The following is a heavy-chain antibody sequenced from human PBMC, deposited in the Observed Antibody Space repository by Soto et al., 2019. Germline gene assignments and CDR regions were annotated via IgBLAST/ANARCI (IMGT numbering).Heavy chain of an antibody. CDR2: ISGSGGST. D-gene: IGHD3-10*01. Sequence: EVQLLESGGGLVQPGGSLRLSCAASGFTFSSYAMSWVRQAPGKGLAWVSAISGSGGSTYYADSVKGRFTISRDNSKNTLYLQMNSLRAEDTAVYYCAKGGVLRGNFDYWGQGTLVTVSS. J-gene: IGHJ4*02. CDR1: GFTFSSYA. CDR3: AKGGVLRGNFDY. V-gene: IGHV3-23*01.